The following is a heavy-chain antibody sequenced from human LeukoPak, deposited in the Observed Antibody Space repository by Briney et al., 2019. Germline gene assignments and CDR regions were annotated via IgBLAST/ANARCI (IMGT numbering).Heavy chain of an antibody. CDR3: ARGRSTGYPYYFEY. CDR1: GYTFTSYD. CDR2: MNPNSGST. D-gene: IGHD5-12*01. V-gene: IGHV1-8*03. Sequence: ASVKVSCKASGYTFTSYDINWVRQATRQGLEWMGWMNPNSGSTGYAQKFQGRVTITRNSSISTAYMELSGLRSEDTAVYYCARGRSTGYPYYFEYWGQGTLVTVSS. J-gene: IGHJ4*02.